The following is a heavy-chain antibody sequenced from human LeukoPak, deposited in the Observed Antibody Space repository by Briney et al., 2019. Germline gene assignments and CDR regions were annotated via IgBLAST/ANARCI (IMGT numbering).Heavy chain of an antibody. D-gene: IGHD3-22*01. Sequence: GGSLRLSCAASGFTFSSYSMNWVRQAPGKGLEWVSSISSSSSYIYYADSVKGRFTISRDNSKNTLYLQMNSLRAEDTAVYYCAKVEDYYDSSGYYYVSFFDYWGQGTLVTVSS. CDR2: ISSSSSYI. V-gene: IGHV3-21*04. J-gene: IGHJ4*02. CDR1: GFTFSSYS. CDR3: AKVEDYYDSSGYYYVSFFDY.